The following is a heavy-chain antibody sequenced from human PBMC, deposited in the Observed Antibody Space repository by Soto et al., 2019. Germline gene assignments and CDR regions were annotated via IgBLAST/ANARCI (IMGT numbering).Heavy chain of an antibody. CDR2: ISGTSSDT. Sequence: PGGSLRLSCAASGFTFSDDYMNWLRQAPGKGLEWVSYISGTSSDTNYADSVKGRFTISRDNAKNSLYLQMNSLRVEDTAVYYCVRHARLAASLGPGT. V-gene: IGHV3-11*06. D-gene: IGHD3-9*01. J-gene: IGHJ5*02. CDR3: VRHARLAAS. CDR1: GFTFSDDY.